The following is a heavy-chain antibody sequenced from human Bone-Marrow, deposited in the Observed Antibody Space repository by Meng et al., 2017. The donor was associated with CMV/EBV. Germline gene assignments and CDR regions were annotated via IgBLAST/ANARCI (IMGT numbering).Heavy chain of an antibody. CDR1: GFTFSTYA. Sequence: SGFTFSTYALTWVRQAPGKGLESVSAISGSGATTDYADSVMGRFTISRDNSKNTLYLQMNSLRAEDTAVYFCAKAPAAAAKYWYFDLWGRGTLVTVSS. CDR3: AKAPAAAAKYWYFDL. D-gene: IGHD6-13*01. V-gene: IGHV3-23*01. CDR2: ISGSGATT. J-gene: IGHJ2*01.